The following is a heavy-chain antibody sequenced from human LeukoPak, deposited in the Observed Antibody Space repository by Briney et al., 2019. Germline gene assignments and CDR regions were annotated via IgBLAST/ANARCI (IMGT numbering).Heavy chain of an antibody. Sequence: ASVKVSCKASGYTFTGYYMHWVRPAPGQGLEWMGWINPNNGGTNYAQKFQGTVTMTRDTSISTAYMELSRLRSDDTAVYYCARGRDSSGSYYGDMAYWGQGTLVTVSS. CDR3: ARGRDSSGSYYGDMAY. J-gene: IGHJ4*02. CDR2: INPNNGGT. D-gene: IGHD3-22*01. V-gene: IGHV1-2*02. CDR1: GYTFTGYY.